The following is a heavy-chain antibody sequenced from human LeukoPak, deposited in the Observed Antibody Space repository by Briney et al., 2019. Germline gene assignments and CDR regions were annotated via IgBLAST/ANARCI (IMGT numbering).Heavy chain of an antibody. V-gene: IGHV1-3*01. D-gene: IGHD5-24*01. Sequence: ASVKVSCKASGYTFTGYAMHWVRQAPGQRLEWMGRINAGNGNTKYSQKFQGRVTITRDTSASTAYMELSSLRSEDTAVYYCARDQVFEKWLQSDDAFDIWGQGTMVTVSS. CDR3: ARDQVFEKWLQSDDAFDI. CDR1: GYTFTGYA. J-gene: IGHJ3*02. CDR2: INAGNGNT.